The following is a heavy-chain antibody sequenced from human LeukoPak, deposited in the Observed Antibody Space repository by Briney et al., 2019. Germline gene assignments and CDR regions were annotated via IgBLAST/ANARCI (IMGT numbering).Heavy chain of an antibody. J-gene: IGHJ5*02. CDR2: ISYDGSNK. CDR3: ARDHTLGYYDSSGYLET. CDR1: GFTFSSYA. Sequence: GGSLRLSCAASGFTFSSYAMHWVRQAPGKGLEWVAVISYDGSNKYYADSVKGRFTISRDNSKNTLYLQMNSLRAEDTAVHYCARDHTLGYYDSSGYLETWGQGTLVTVSS. V-gene: IGHV3-30-3*01. D-gene: IGHD3-22*01.